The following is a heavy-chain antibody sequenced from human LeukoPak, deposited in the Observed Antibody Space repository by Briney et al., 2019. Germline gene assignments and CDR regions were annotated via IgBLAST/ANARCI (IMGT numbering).Heavy chain of an antibody. J-gene: IGHJ4*02. V-gene: IGHV5-51*01. CDR3: ARRVATITSPYYYFDY. CDR1: GYSFTSYW. Sequence: GESLKISCKGSGYSFTSYWIGWVRQMPGKGLEWMGIIYPGDSDTRYSPSFQGQVTISADESISTAYLQWSSLKASDTAMYYCARRVATITSPYYYFDYWGQGTLVTVSS. D-gene: IGHD5-24*01. CDR2: IYPGDSDT.